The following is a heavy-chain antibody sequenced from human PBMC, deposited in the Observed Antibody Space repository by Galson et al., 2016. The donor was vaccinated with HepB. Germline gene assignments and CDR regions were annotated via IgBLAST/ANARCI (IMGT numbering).Heavy chain of an antibody. D-gene: IGHD6-6*01. V-gene: IGHV4-59*01. CDR2: IYHSGST. Sequence: SETLSLTCSVSGGSISNYYWGWIRQPPGKGLGWIGDIYHSGSTYYNPSLKRRFTISIDTSKTKFTLKLTSVTAAVTAIYYCARVRQQRVFDYWGQGTLVSVSS. CDR1: GGSISNYY. J-gene: IGHJ4*02. CDR3: ARVRQQRVFDY.